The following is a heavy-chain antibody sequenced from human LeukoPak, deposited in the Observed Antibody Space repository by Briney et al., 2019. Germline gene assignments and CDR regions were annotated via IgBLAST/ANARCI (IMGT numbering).Heavy chain of an antibody. D-gene: IGHD3-10*01. CDR3: AKVIRGGYGMDV. CDR2: SSSSGDST. CDR1: GFTFSSFA. Sequence: GGSLRLSCAASGFTFSSFAMSWVRQAPGKGLEWVSDSSSSGDSTYYADSVKGRFTISRDNAKNSLSLQLNSLRDEDTAVYFCAKVIRGGYGMDVWGQGTTVTVSS. J-gene: IGHJ6*02. V-gene: IGHV3-23*01.